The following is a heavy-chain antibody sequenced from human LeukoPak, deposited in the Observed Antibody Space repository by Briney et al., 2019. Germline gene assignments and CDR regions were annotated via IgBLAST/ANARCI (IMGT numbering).Heavy chain of an antibody. V-gene: IGHV3-21*01. CDR2: ISSSSSYI. Sequence: PGGSLRLSCVASGFTFSSYSMNWVRQAPGKGLEWVSSISSSSSYIYYADSVKGRLTISRDNAKNSLYLQMNSLRAEDTAVYYCARVIAAATIDYWGQGTLVTVSS. D-gene: IGHD6-13*01. J-gene: IGHJ4*02. CDR3: ARVIAAATIDY. CDR1: GFTFSSYS.